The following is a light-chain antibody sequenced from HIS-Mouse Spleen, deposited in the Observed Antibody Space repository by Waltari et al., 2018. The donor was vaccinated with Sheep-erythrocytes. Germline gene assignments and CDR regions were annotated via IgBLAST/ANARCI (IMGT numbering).Light chain of an antibody. CDR3: QQYNNWPPT. V-gene: IGKV3-15*01. CDR1: PSVSST. Sequence: EIVMTQSPATLSVSPGERATLSCRASPSVSSTLAWYQQKPGQAPRLLIYGASTRATGIPARFSGSGSGTEFTLTISSLQSEDFAVYYCQQYNNWPPTFGQGTKVEIK. J-gene: IGKJ1*01. CDR2: GAS.